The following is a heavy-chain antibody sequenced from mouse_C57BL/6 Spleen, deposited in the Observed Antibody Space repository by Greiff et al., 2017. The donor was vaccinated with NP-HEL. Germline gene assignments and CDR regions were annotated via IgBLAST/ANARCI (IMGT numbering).Heavy chain of an antibody. J-gene: IGHJ4*01. CDR1: GFSLTSYG. CDR2: IWRGGST. V-gene: IGHV2-5*01. Sequence: QVQLKESGPGLVQPSQSLSITCTVSGFSLTSYGVHWVRQSPGKGLEWLGVIWRGGSTDYNAAFMSRLSITKDNSKSQVFFKMNSLQADDTAIYYCAKKGGSKDFYAMDYWGQGTSVTVSS. CDR3: AKKGGSKDFYAMDY.